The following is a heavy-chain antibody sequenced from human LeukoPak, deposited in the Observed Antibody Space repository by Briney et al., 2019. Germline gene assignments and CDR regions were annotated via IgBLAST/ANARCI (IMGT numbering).Heavy chain of an antibody. D-gene: IGHD3-16*01. Sequence: GGSLRLSCAASGFTFSSYAMHWVRQAPGKGLEWVAVISYDGSNKSYADSVKGRFTISRDNSKNTLYLQMNSLRAEDTAVYYCAKDLVGYYYYGMDVWGQGTTVTVSS. J-gene: IGHJ6*02. CDR2: ISYDGSNK. CDR1: GFTFSSYA. CDR3: AKDLVGYYYYGMDV. V-gene: IGHV3-30*18.